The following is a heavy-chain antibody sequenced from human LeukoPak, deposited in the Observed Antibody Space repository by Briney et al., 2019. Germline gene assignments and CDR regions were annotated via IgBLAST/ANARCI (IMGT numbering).Heavy chain of an antibody. J-gene: IGHJ3*02. CDR1: GYSFTAYY. Sequence: ASVKVSCKASGYSFTAYYIHWVRQAPGQGLEWLGWINPNNGNTNYAQKFQGRVTMTRDTPITTAYMGLSRLTSDDTAVFYCARVVAYYDGWPLDIWGQGTMVTVAS. D-gene: IGHD3-22*01. V-gene: IGHV1-2*02. CDR3: ARVVAYYDGWPLDI. CDR2: INPNNGNT.